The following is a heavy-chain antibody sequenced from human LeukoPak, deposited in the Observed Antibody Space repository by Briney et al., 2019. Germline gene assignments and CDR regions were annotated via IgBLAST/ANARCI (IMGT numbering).Heavy chain of an antibody. Sequence: GGSLRLSCAASGFTFSSYWMSWVRQAPGKGREWVANIKQDGSEKYYVDSVKGRFTISRDNAKNSLYLQMNSLRAEDTAVYYCAREGYDISILFDYWGQGTLVTVSS. J-gene: IGHJ4*02. V-gene: IGHV3-7*03. CDR1: GFTFSSYW. CDR3: AREGYDISILFDY. CDR2: IKQDGSEK. D-gene: IGHD3-9*01.